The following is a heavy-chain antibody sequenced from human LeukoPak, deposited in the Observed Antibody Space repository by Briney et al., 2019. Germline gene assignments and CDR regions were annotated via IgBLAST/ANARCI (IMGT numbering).Heavy chain of an antibody. Sequence: GGSLRLSCAASGFTFSSYSMNWVRQAPGKGLEWVSSISSSSSYIYYADSVKGRFTISRDNAKNSLYLQMNSLRAEDTAVYYCAGPIAAAGTARSDHWGQGTLVTVSS. CDR1: GFTFSSYS. CDR3: AGPIAAAGTARSDH. D-gene: IGHD6-13*01. J-gene: IGHJ4*02. CDR2: ISSSSSYI. V-gene: IGHV3-21*01.